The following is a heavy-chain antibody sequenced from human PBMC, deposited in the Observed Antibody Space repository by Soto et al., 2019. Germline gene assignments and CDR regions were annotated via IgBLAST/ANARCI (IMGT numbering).Heavy chain of an antibody. CDR2: IYYSGST. J-gene: IGHJ6*02. V-gene: IGHV4-59*08. CDR3: AGQYSFGSYGMDV. D-gene: IGHD5-18*01. Sequence: QVQLQESGPGLVKPSETLSLTYTVSGGSISSYYWSWIRQPPVKGLEWIGYIYYSGSTNYNPSLKSRVTISVDTSKNQCSLKPSSVTAADTAVYYCAGQYSFGSYGMDVWGQGTMVTVSS. CDR1: GGSISSYY.